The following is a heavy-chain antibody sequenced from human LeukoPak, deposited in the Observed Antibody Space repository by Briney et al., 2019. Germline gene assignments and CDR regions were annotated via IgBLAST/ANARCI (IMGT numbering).Heavy chain of an antibody. V-gene: IGHV1-69-2*01. J-gene: IGHJ3*02. CDR3: ATGIVDTARGDAFDI. CDR2: VDPEDGET. D-gene: IGHD5-18*01. Sequence: ASVKVSCKVSGYTFTDDYMGKGLQWMGLVDPEDGETIYAQKFQGRVTMTEDTSTDTAYMELSSLRSEDTAVYYCATGIVDTARGDAFDIWGQGTMVTVSS. CDR1: GYTFTDDY.